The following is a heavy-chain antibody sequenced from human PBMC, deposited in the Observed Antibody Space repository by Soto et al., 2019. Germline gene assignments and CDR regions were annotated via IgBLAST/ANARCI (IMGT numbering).Heavy chain of an antibody. CDR1: GFTFSSYS. CDR3: ARDPDSSGWYNWFDP. J-gene: IGHJ5*02. CDR2: ISSSGSTI. Sequence: GGSLRLSCAASGFTFSSYSMNWVRQAPGKGLEWASYISSSGSTIYYADSVKGRFTISRDNAKNSLYLQMNSLRAEDTAVYYCARDPDSSGWYNWFDPWGQGTLVTVSS. V-gene: IGHV3-48*01. D-gene: IGHD6-19*01.